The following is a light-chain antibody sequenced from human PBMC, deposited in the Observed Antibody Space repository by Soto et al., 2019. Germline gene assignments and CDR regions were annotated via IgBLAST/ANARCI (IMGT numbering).Light chain of an antibody. J-gene: IGLJ1*01. Sequence: SVLTXPPSASGSPGQSVTISCTGTSSDVAGYNYVSWYQQHPGKAPKLIIYEVTKRPSGVPDRFSGSKSGNTASLTVSGLQAEDEADYYCSSYAGSSTLGVFGTGTKVTVL. CDR1: SSDVAGYNY. V-gene: IGLV2-8*01. CDR2: EVT. CDR3: SSYAGSSTLGV.